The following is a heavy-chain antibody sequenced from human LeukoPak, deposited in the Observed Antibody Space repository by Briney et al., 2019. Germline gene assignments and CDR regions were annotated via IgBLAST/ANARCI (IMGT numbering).Heavy chain of an antibody. Sequence: GGSLRLSCAASGFTFDDYGVSWVRQAPGKGLECVSILYSGGSTYYADSVKGRFTISRDNSKNTLYLQMNSLTAEDTAVYYCATILYTGTYASWGQGTLVTVPS. J-gene: IGHJ4*02. CDR3: ATILYTGTYAS. D-gene: IGHD1-1*01. CDR2: LYSGGST. CDR1: GFTFDDYG. V-gene: IGHV3-53*01.